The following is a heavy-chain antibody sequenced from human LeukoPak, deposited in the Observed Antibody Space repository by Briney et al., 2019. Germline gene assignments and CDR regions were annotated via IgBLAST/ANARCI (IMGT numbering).Heavy chain of an antibody. CDR3: ASLLRDGYNYFDY. CDR1: GGSISSGGYS. D-gene: IGHD5-12*01. Sequence: SETLSLTCAVSGGSISSGGYSWSWIRQPPGKGLEWIGYIYHSGSTYYNPSLKSRVTISVDTSKNQFSLKLSSVTAADTAVYYCASLLRDGYNYFDYWGQGTLVTVSS. CDR2: IYHSGST. V-gene: IGHV4-30-2*01. J-gene: IGHJ4*02.